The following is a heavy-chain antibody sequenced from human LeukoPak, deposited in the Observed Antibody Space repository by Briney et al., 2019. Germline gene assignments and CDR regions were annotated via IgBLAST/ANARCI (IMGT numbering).Heavy chain of an antibody. CDR2: IKQDGSEK. CDR1: GFTFSNYG. D-gene: IGHD2-8*01. J-gene: IGHJ4*02. V-gene: IGHV3-7*01. Sequence: GGSLRLSCAASGFTFSNYGMSWVRQAPGKGLEWVANIKQDGSEKYYVDSVKGRFTISRDNAKNSLYLQMNSLRAEDTAVYYCARDLAGRMGYFDYWGQGTLVTVSS. CDR3: ARDLAGRMGYFDY.